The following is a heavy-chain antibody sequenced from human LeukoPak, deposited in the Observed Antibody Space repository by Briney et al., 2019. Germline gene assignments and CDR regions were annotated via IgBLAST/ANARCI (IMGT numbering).Heavy chain of an antibody. CDR2: ISSSGSTI. J-gene: IGHJ6*02. V-gene: IGHV3-11*01. D-gene: IGHD2-2*01. CDR1: GFTFSDYY. Sequence: GGSLRLSCAASGFTFSDYYMSWIRQAPGKGLEWVSYISSSGSTIYYADSVKGRFTISRDNAKNSLYLQMNSLRAEDTAVYYCAREGVCSSTSCPTKRRAWYYYYGMDVWGQGTTVTVSS. CDR3: AREGVCSSTSCPTKRRAWYYYYGMDV.